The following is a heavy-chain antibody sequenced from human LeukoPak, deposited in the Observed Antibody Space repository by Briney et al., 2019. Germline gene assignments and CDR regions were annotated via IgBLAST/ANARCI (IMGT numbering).Heavy chain of an antibody. V-gene: IGHV4-34*01. CDR1: GGSFSGYY. J-gene: IGHJ4*02. CDR2: INHSGST. D-gene: IGHD6-19*01. Sequence: PSETLSLTCAVYGGSFSGYYWSWLRQPPGKGLEWIGEINHSGSTNYNPSLTSRVTISVDTSKNQFSLKLSSVTAADTAVYYCARGPFAGYSSGWYRVWGQGTLVTVSS. CDR3: ARGPFAGYSSGWYRV.